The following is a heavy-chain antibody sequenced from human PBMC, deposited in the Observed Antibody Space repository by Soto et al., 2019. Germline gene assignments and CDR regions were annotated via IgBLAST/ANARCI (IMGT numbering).Heavy chain of an antibody. CDR3: TSLIPTDLRSYFDY. Sequence: SLRLSCAASGLIFSDYHMDWVRQAPGKGLEWVGRIRRKANSYTTEYAASVKGRFTISRDESKNTLYLQMNSLIIEDTAVYYCTSLIPTDLRSYFDYWGPGTLVTVSS. CDR2: IRRKANSYTT. V-gene: IGHV3-72*01. D-gene: IGHD2-2*02. J-gene: IGHJ4*02. CDR1: GLIFSDYH.